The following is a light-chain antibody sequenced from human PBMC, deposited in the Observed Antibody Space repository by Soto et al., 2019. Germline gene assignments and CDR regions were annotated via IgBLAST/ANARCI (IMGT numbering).Light chain of an antibody. V-gene: IGKV3-15*01. J-gene: IGKJ1*01. Sequence: EIVLTQSPATLSLSPGERATLSCRASQSVSSNLAWYQQKPGQAPRLLIYGASTRATGNPARFSGSGSGTEFTLTISSLQPDDFATYYCQHYNSYSEAFGQGTKVDIK. CDR1: QSVSSN. CDR3: QHYNSYSEA. CDR2: GAS.